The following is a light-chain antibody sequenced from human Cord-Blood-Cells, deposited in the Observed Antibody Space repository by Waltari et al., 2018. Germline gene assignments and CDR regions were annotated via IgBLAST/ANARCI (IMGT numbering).Light chain of an antibody. V-gene: IGKV1-5*01. CDR3: QQHNSYSYT. J-gene: IGKJ3*01. Sequence: DIEMTSTPSTLSASGGNSDTITCRASQRISSWLAWYQQKPGKAPKLLIYDASTLQSGVPSRFSGSGSGTEFTLTISSLQPDDFATYYCQQHNSYSYTFGPGTKLDIK. CDR1: QRISSW. CDR2: DAS.